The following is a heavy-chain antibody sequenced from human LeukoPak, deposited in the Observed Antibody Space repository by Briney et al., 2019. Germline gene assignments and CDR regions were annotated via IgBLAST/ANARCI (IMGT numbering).Heavy chain of an antibody. CDR3: AKLAAGVFLWFGES. CDR2: ISGSGAST. J-gene: IGHJ4*02. D-gene: IGHD3-10*01. CDR1: GVIFSSYA. Sequence: GGSLRLSCAASGVIFSSYAMSWVRQAPGKGLEWVSAISGSGASTYYADSVKGRFTIPRDNSKNTLYLQMNSLRAEDTAVYYCAKLAAGVFLWFGESWGQGTLVTASS. V-gene: IGHV3-23*01.